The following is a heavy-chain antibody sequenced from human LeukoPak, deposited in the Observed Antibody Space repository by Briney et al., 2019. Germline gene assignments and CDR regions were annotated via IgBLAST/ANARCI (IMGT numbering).Heavy chain of an antibody. J-gene: IGHJ4*02. CDR1: GFTFSSYS. V-gene: IGHV3-48*02. Sequence: GGSLRLSCAASGFTFSSYSMNWARQAPGKGLEWVSYISSSDSIIYYADSVKGRFIISRDNAKNSLYLQVNSLRDEDTAVYYCARWFSSGRGFFDYWGQGILVTVSS. CDR3: ARWFSSGRGFFDY. CDR2: ISSSDSII. D-gene: IGHD6-19*01.